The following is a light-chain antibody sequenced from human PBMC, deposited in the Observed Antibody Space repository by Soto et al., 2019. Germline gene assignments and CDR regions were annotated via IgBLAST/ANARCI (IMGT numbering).Light chain of an antibody. Sequence: ERGLTQYPATLSVSPGERATLSCRASQSVSSNLAWYQQKPGQAPRLLIYGASTRATGIPARFSGSGSGTEFTLTISSLQSEDFAVYYCQQYNNWPRTFGQGTNVDI. CDR2: GAS. V-gene: IGKV3-15*01. CDR3: QQYNNWPRT. CDR1: QSVSSN. J-gene: IGKJ1*01.